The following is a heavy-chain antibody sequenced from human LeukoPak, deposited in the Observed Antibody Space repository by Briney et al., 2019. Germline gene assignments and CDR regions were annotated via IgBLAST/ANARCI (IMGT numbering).Heavy chain of an antibody. V-gene: IGHV4-34*01. J-gene: IGHJ4*02. CDR3: AVNYYDSSGSPASYFDY. CDR1: GGSFSGYY. Sequence: SETLSLTCAVYGGSFSGYYWSWIRQPPGKGLEWIGEINHSGSTNYDPSLKSRVTISVDTSKNQFSLKLSSVTAADTAVYYCAVNYYDSSGSPASYFDYWGQGTLVTVSS. D-gene: IGHD3-22*01. CDR2: INHSGST.